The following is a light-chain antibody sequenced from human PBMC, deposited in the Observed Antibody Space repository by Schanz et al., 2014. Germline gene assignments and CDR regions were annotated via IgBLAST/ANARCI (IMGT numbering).Light chain of an antibody. CDR2: EGS. CDR1: SSDVGSYNL. V-gene: IGLV2-23*03. Sequence: QSALTQPASVSGSPGQSITISCTGTSSDVGSYNLVSWYQQHPGKAPKLMIYEGSKRPSGVSNRFSGSKSGNTASLTISGLQAEDEAEYHCSSYARGWNFVVFGGGTKLTVL. CDR3: SSYARGWNFVV. J-gene: IGLJ3*02.